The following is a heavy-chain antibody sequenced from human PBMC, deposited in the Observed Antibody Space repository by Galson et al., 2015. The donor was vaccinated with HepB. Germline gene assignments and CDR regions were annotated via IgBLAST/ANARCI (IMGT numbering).Heavy chain of an antibody. V-gene: IGHV3-23*01. CDR3: AKDGVMVAANPYHFHY. CDR1: GFTFSRYA. J-gene: IGHJ4*02. CDR2: ITSSGGNS. Sequence: SLRLSCAASGFTFSRYAMTWVRQAPGKGLGWVPSITSSGGNSYYTESVKGRFTISRDNSKNTVLLQLNSLRVEDTAVYYCAKDGVMVAANPYHFHYWGQGTLVTVSS. D-gene: IGHD2-15*01.